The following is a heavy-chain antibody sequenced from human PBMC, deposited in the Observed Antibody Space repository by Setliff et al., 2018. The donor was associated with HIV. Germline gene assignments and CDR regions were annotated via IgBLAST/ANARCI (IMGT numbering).Heavy chain of an antibody. CDR1: GASISSTSYY. J-gene: IGHJ6*03. V-gene: IGHV4-39*07. CDR2: IYYSGST. D-gene: IGHD3-10*01. CDR3: ARARGLLPYYYLDV. Sequence: SETLSLTCAVSGASISSTSYYWGWVRQPPGKGLEWIGSIYYSGSTYYNPSLKSRVTMSVDTSKNQFSLKLSSVTAADTAVYYCARARGLLPYYYLDVWGKGTTVTV.